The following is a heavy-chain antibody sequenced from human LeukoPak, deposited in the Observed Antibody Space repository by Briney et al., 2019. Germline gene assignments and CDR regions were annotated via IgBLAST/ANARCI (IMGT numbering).Heavy chain of an antibody. V-gene: IGHV3-30*01. CDR3: ARGEGERRSDFWSGYPPRY. CDR1: GFTFSSYA. Sequence: GRSLRLSCAASGFTFSSYAMHWVRQAPGKGLEWVAVISYDGSNKYYADSVKGRFTISRDNSKNTLYLQMNSLRAEDTAVYYCARGEGERRSDFWSGYPPRYWGQGTLVTVSS. D-gene: IGHD3-3*01. CDR2: ISYDGSNK. J-gene: IGHJ4*02.